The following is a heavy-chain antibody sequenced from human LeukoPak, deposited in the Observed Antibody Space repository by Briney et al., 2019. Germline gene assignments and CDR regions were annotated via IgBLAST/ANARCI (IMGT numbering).Heavy chain of an antibody. D-gene: IGHD3-10*01. V-gene: IGHV3-21*01. CDR3: ARDVVTMVRGAFDP. J-gene: IGHJ5*02. Sequence: PGGSLRLSCAASGFTFSSYSMNWVRQAPGKGLEWVSSISSSSSYIYYADSVKGRFTISRDNAKNSLYLQMNSLRAEDTAVYYCARDVVTMVRGAFDPWGQGTLVTVSS. CDR2: ISSSSSYI. CDR1: GFTFSSYS.